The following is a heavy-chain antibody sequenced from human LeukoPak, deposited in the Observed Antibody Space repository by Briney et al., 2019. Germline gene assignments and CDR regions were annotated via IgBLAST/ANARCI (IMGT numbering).Heavy chain of an antibody. D-gene: IGHD3-10*01. J-gene: IGHJ6*02. CDR3: AKGPYGLGIYYGMDV. V-gene: IGHV3-NL1*01. Sequence: PGRSLRLSCAGSGFSFSSYGMHWVRQPPGKGLQWLSVIGGDGTTYYADSVKGRFTVSRDNSGNTLYLQMNSLRAEDTAVYYCAKGPYGLGIYYGMDVWGQGTTVTV. CDR1: GFSFSSYG. CDR2: IGGDGTT.